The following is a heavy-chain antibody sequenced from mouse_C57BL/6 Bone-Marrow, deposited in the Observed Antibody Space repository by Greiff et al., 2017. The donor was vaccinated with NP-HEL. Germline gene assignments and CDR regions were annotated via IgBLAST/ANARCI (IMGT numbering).Heavy chain of an antibody. CDR3: ARPRYYGSSPWYFDV. CDR1: GFTFSDYG. CDR2: ISSGSSTI. J-gene: IGHJ1*03. V-gene: IGHV5-17*01. Sequence: EVQLVESGGGLVKPGGSLKLSCAASGFTFSDYGMHWVRQAPEKGLEWVAYISSGSSTIYYADTVKGRFTISRDNAKNTLFLQMTSLRSEDTAMYYCARPRYYGSSPWYFDVWGTGTTVTVSS. D-gene: IGHD1-1*01.